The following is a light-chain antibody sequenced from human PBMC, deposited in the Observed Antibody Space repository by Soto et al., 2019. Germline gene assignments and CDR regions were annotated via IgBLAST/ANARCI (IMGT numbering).Light chain of an antibody. CDR1: QSVTNY. J-gene: IGKJ1*01. Sequence: EIFLTQSPDTLSLSPGERATLTCRASQSVTNYIAWYHQRPGQPPRLLIYDASNRATGVPARFSGTRSETDFTLTISDVEPAYSGLYYCQQRLNWPPRFGQRTKVQIK. CDR3: QQRLNWPPR. CDR2: DAS. V-gene: IGKV3-11*01.